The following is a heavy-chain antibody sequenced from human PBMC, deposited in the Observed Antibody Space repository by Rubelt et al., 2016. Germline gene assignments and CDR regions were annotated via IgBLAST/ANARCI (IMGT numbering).Heavy chain of an antibody. CDR2: ISSSGSTI. D-gene: IGHD2-2*01. V-gene: IGHV3-48*03. CDR3: ARDLRDIVVVPAAS. Sequence: GMGLEWVSYISSSGSTIYYADSVKGRFTISRDNAKNSLYLQMNSLRAEDTAVYYCARDLRDIVVVPAASWGQGTLVTVSS. J-gene: IGHJ5*02.